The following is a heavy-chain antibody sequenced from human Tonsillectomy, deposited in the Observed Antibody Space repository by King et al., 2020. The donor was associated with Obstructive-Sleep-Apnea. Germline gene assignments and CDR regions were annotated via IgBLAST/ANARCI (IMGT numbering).Heavy chain of an antibody. V-gene: IGHV4-39*02. CDR2: MYYSGST. Sequence: QLQESGPGLVKPSETLSLTCTVFGGSISSSSYYWGWIRQPPGKGLEWIGHMYYSGSTNCNPSLKSRVTTSVDTSKNHFSLKLSSVTAADTAVYYCVRLRPMVRGAPLYYFAMDVWGQGTTVTVSS. D-gene: IGHD3-10*01. J-gene: IGHJ6*02. CDR3: VRLRPMVRGAPLYYFAMDV. CDR1: GGSISSSSYY.